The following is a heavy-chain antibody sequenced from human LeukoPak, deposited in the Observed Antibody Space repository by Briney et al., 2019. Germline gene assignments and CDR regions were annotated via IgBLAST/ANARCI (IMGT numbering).Heavy chain of an antibody. V-gene: IGHV3-23*01. CDR1: GFTFGSYG. CDR2: ISGSGGST. D-gene: IGHD1-26*01. J-gene: IGHJ4*02. Sequence: GGTLRLSCAASGFTFGSYGMSWVRQAPGKGLEWVSAISGSGGSTYYADSVKGRFTISRDNSKNTLYLQMNSLRAEDTAVYYCAKASVVGNTYGYWGQGTLVTVSS. CDR3: AKASVVGNTYGY.